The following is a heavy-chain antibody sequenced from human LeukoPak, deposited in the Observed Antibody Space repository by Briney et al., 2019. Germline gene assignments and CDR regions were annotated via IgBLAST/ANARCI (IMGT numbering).Heavy chain of an antibody. D-gene: IGHD2-15*01. V-gene: IGHV7-4-1*02. CDR1: GYTFTSYA. Sequence: ASVKVSCKASGYTFTSYAMNWVRQAPGQGLEWTGWINTNTGNPTYAQGFTGRFVFSLDTSVSTAYLQISSLKAEDTAVYYCARAPLYCSGGSYYDYYYYYYMDVWGKGTTVTVSS. CDR3: ARAPLYCSGGSYYDYYYYYYMDV. J-gene: IGHJ6*03. CDR2: INTNTGNP.